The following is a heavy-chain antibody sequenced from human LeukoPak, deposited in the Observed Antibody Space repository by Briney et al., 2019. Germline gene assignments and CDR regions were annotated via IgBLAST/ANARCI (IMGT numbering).Heavy chain of an antibody. J-gene: IGHJ6*02. Sequence: ASVTVSFTASGYTFTSYYMHWVRQAPGQGLEWMGIINPSGGSTSYAQKFQGRVTMTRDTSTSTVYMELSSLRSEDTAVYYCARGVNIVVVPAAIFYYYYGMDVWGQGTTVTVSS. D-gene: IGHD2-2*01. CDR1: GYTFTSYY. CDR3: ARGVNIVVVPAAIFYYYYGMDV. CDR2: INPSGGST. V-gene: IGHV1-46*01.